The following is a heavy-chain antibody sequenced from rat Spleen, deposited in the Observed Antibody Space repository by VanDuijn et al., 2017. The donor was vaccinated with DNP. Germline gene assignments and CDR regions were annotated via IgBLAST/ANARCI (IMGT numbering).Heavy chain of an antibody. V-gene: IGHV5S10*01. CDR2: IIYDGSNT. CDR1: GFTFSDYN. CDR3: SGQDRFDY. J-gene: IGHJ2*01. Sequence: EVQLVESGGGLVQPGRSLKLSCAASGFTFSDYNMAWVRQAPKTGLEWVANIIYDGSNTYYRASVKGRFTISRGNAKSTLYLQMDMLRSEDTATYYGSGQDRFDYWGQGVMVTVSA.